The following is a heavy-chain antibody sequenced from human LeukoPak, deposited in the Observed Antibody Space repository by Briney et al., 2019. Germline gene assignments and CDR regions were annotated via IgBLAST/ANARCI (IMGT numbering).Heavy chain of an antibody. D-gene: IGHD3-22*01. Sequence: ASVKVSCKASGYTFIHYGMNWVRQAPGQGLEWMGWISPHSGKTTYAQKFQGRVTMTTDTSTSTAYMELRSLRSDDTAVYFCARELSSYYYDSSGYYPDAFDIWGQGTMVTVSS. J-gene: IGHJ3*02. CDR2: ISPHSGKT. CDR1: GYTFIHYG. V-gene: IGHV1-18*01. CDR3: ARELSSYYYDSSGYYPDAFDI.